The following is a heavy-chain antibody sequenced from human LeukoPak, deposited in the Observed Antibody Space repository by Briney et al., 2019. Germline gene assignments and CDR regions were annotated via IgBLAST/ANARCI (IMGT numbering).Heavy chain of an antibody. J-gene: IGHJ4*02. D-gene: IGHD2-2*01. CDR1: GFTFSDYY. V-gene: IGHV3-11*04. CDR3: ASLAPRYCSSTSCPPFDY. CDR2: ISSSGSTI. Sequence: GGSLRLSCAASGFTFSDYYMSWIRQAPGKGLEWVSYISSSGSTIYYADSVKGRFTISRAHAKNSLYLQMNRLRAEDTAVYYCASLAPRYCSSTSCPPFDYWGQGTLVTVSS.